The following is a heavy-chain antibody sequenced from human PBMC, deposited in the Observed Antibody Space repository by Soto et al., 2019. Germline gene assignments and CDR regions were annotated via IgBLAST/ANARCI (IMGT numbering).Heavy chain of an antibody. D-gene: IGHD3-10*01. CDR1: GFTFSSYG. Sequence: QVQLVESGGGVVQPGRSLRLSCAASGFTFSSYGMHWVRQAPGKGLEWVAVIWYDGSNKYYADSVKGRFTISRDNSKNTLYLQMNSLRAEDTAVYYCARHTYYYGSGNPAGWFDPWGQGTLVTVSS. J-gene: IGHJ5*02. V-gene: IGHV3-33*01. CDR2: IWYDGSNK. CDR3: ARHTYYYGSGNPAGWFDP.